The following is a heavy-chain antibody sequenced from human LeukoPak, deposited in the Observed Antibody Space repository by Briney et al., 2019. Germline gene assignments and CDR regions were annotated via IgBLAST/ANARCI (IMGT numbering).Heavy chain of an antibody. Sequence: SQTLSLTCTVSGGSISSGDYYWSWIRQPPGKGLEWIGYIYYSGSTYYNPSLKSRVTISVDTSKNQFSLKLSSVTAADTAVYYCARDPAEWLDESGFDYWGQGTLVTVSS. D-gene: IGHD6-19*01. CDR1: GGSISSGDYY. CDR3: ARDPAEWLDESGFDY. V-gene: IGHV4-30-4*01. CDR2: IYYSGST. J-gene: IGHJ4*02.